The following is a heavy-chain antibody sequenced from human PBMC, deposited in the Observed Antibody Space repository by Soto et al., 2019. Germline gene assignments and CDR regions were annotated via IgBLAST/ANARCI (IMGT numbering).Heavy chain of an antibody. CDR2: IYYIGSA. D-gene: IGHD6-6*01. CDR1: GGAISSRSYY. CDR3: ARPSSPS. V-gene: IGHV4-39*01. Sequence: PSETLSLTCTLAGGAISSRSYYGGGIRQPPGKGLGWIGGIYYIGSAYYNPSVNSGVTISVDRAKNQFSLKLSSVPAADQAVYYRARPSSPSGGR. J-gene: IGHJ2*01.